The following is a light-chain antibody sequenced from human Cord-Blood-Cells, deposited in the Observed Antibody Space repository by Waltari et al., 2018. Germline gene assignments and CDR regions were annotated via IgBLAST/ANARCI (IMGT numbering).Light chain of an antibody. Sequence: DIQMTQSPSSPSASVGDRVTITCQSSQDISNYFNWYQQKPGKAPKLLIYDASNLETGVPSRFSGSGSGTDFTFTISSLQPEDIATYYCQQYDNLPLTFGGGTKVEIK. CDR1: QDISNY. CDR3: QQYDNLPLT. CDR2: DAS. V-gene: IGKV1-33*01. J-gene: IGKJ4*01.